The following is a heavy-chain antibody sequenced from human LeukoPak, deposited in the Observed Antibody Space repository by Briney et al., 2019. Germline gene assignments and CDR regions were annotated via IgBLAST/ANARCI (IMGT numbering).Heavy chain of an antibody. Sequence: SETLSLTCTVSGGSISSYYWSWIRQPPGKGLEWIGYIYYSGSTNYNPSLKSRVTISVDTSKNQFSLKLSSVTAADTAVYYCAREAEYSCSEGKYYFDYWGQGTLVTVSS. CDR2: IYYSGST. V-gene: IGHV4-59*01. D-gene: IGHD6-6*01. J-gene: IGHJ4*02. CDR3: AREAEYSCSEGKYYFDY. CDR1: GGSISSYY.